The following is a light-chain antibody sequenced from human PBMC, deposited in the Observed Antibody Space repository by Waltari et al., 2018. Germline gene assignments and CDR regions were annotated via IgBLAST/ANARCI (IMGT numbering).Light chain of an antibody. V-gene: IGKV3-15*01. Sequence: ETVMTQSPATLSVSPGEIATLSCRTSQTIGFSLAWYQQKPGQAPRLLIYHASTRATGIPARFSGSGSETEFTLTISSLQSEDVAVYYCQQYNNWPPGTFGQGTKVEI. CDR2: HAS. CDR3: QQYNNWPPGT. CDR1: QTIGFS. J-gene: IGKJ1*01.